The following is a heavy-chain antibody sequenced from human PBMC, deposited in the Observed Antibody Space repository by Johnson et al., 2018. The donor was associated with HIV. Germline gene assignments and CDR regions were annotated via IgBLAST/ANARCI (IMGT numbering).Heavy chain of an antibody. CDR2: IRYDGTSE. D-gene: IGHD1-26*01. CDR3: AKRMGGEAFDI. Sequence: QMLLVESGGGVVQPGGSLRLSCEASGFTFSSYGMHWVRQAPGKGLEWVAFIRYDGTSEYYADSVKGRFTISRDNSKNTLSLQMNSLRAEDTAVYYCAKRMGGEAFDIWGQG. CDR1: GFTFSSYG. V-gene: IGHV3-30*02. J-gene: IGHJ3*02.